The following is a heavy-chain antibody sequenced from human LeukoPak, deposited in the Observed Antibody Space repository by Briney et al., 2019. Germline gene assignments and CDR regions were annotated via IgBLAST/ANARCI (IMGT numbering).Heavy chain of an antibody. D-gene: IGHD3-9*01. CDR1: GFAFDDYA. CDR2: ISWNSGTI. V-gene: IGHV3-9*01. J-gene: IGHJ1*01. Sequence: GGSLRLSCAASGFAFDDYAMHWVRQAPGKGLEWVSGISWNSGTIGYADSVKGRFTISRVNAKNSLYLQMNTLRAEDTALYYCAKDTLVRDILTGYYFHHWARVPWSPSPQ. CDR3: AKDTLVRDILTGYYFHH.